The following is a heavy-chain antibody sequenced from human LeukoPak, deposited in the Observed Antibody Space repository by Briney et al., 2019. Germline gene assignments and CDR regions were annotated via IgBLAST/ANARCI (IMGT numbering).Heavy chain of an antibody. Sequence: GGSLRLSCAASGFTFSSYAMSWVRQAPGKGLEWVSAISGSGGSTYYADSVKGRLTISRDNSKNTLYLQMNSLRAEDTAVYYCAKDSHRYVGYGSYFDYWGQGTLVTVSS. CDR3: AKDSHRYVGYGSYFDY. CDR1: GFTFSSYA. J-gene: IGHJ4*02. D-gene: IGHD4-17*01. CDR2: ISGSGGST. V-gene: IGHV3-23*01.